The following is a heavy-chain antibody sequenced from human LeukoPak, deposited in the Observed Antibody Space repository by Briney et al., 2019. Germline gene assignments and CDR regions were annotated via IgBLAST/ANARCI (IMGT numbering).Heavy chain of an antibody. CDR2: IKQDGSEK. Sequence: GGSLRLSCAASGFSFDDHAMHWVRQAPGKGLEWVANIKQDGSEKYYVDSVKGRFTISRDNAKNSLYLQMNSLRAEDTAVYYCAREVGDYWGQGTLVTVSS. J-gene: IGHJ4*02. D-gene: IGHD3-16*01. V-gene: IGHV3-7*01. CDR3: AREVGDY. CDR1: GFSFDDHA.